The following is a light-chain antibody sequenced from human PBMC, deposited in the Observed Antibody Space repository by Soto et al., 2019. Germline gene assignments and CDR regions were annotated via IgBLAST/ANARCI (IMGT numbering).Light chain of an antibody. J-gene: IGLJ1*01. Sequence: TQTASASGPPGQSITMSCTGTNIDVGGYNYVSWYQQHPGKAPKLMIYDVSNRPSGVSNRFSGSKSGNTASLTISGLQAEDEADYYCSSYTSSSTLDYVFGTGTKVTVL. CDR3: SSYTSSSTLDYV. V-gene: IGLV2-14*01. CDR1: NIDVGGYNY. CDR2: DVS.